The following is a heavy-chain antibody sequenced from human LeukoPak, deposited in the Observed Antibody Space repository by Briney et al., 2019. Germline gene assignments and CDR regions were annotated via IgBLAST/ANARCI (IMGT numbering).Heavy chain of an antibody. Sequence: SETLSLTCTVSGGSISSYYWSWIRQPPGKGLEWIGYIYYSGSTNYNPPLKSRVTISVDTSKNQFSLKLSSVTAADTAVYYCARDRYCSGGSCYSGFDYWGQGTLVTVSS. CDR2: IYYSGST. J-gene: IGHJ4*02. V-gene: IGHV4-59*01. CDR1: GGSISSYY. CDR3: ARDRYCSGGSCYSGFDY. D-gene: IGHD2-15*01.